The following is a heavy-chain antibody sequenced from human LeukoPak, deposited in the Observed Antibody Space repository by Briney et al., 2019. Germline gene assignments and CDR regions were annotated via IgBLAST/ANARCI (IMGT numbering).Heavy chain of an antibody. V-gene: IGHV4-38-2*01. J-gene: IGHJ1*01. D-gene: IGHD2-15*01. CDR1: GYSISSGYY. Sequence: PSETLSLTCAVSGYSISSGYYWGWIRQPPGKGLEWIGTIYHSGSTYYNPSLKSRVTISLDTSKNHFSLKLSSVTAADTAVYYCARVGYCSGGTCYAEYFHHWGQGTPVTVSP. CDR2: IYHSGST. CDR3: ARVGYCSGGTCYAEYFHH.